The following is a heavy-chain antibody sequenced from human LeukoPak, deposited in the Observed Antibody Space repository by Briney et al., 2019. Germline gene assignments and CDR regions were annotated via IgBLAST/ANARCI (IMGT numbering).Heavy chain of an antibody. J-gene: IGHJ4*02. V-gene: IGHV1-69*13. CDR3: ARHDYGDYVMKFDY. Sequence: SVKVSCKASGGTFSSYAISWVRQAPGQGLEWMGGIIPIFGTANYAQKFQGRVTITADEPTSTAYMELSSLRSEDTAVYYCARHDYGDYVMKFDYWGQGTLVTVSS. CDR2: IIPIFGTA. CDR1: GGTFSSYA. D-gene: IGHD4-17*01.